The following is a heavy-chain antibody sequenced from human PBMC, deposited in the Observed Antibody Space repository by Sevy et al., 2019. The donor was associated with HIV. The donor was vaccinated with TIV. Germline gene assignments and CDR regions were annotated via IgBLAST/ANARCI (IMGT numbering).Heavy chain of an antibody. D-gene: IGHD3-3*01. CDR1: GGSFSGYY. CDR2: INRSGGT. CDR3: ARGVSDFWSGPGL. V-gene: IGHV4-34*01. J-gene: IGHJ4*02. Sequence: SETLSLTCAVSGGSFSGYYWSWIRQPPGKGLEWIGEINRSGGTNYNPSLKGRVTISVDTSKNQFSLKLSSVTAADTAMYYCARGVSDFWSGPGLWGQGTLVTVSS.